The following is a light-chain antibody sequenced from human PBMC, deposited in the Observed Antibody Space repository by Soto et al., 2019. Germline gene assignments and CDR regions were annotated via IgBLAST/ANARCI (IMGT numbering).Light chain of an antibody. Sequence: QSVLTQPPSASGTPGQRVTISCSGSSSNIGSNTVNWYQQLPGTAPKLLIYSNNQRPSGVPDRFSGSKSGTSASLAISGLQSEDEADYYCAAWDDSPNEEVFGTGTKVTVL. CDR2: SNN. J-gene: IGLJ1*01. V-gene: IGLV1-44*01. CDR1: SSNIGSNT. CDR3: AAWDDSPNEEV.